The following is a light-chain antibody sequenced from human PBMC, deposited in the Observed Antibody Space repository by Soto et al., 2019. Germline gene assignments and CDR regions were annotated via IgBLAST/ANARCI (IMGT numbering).Light chain of an antibody. CDR3: LQHNSYPIT. J-gene: IGKJ5*01. V-gene: IGKV1-17*01. Sequence: DIQMTQSPSSLSASVGDRFTMTCRASQSISSWLAWYQQKPGKAPKRLIYAASSLQSGVPSRFSGSGSGTEFTLTISSLQPEDFATYYCLQHNSYPITFGQGTRLEIK. CDR1: QSISSW. CDR2: AAS.